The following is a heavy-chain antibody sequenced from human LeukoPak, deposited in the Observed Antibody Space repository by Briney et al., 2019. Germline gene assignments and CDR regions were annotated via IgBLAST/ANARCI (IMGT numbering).Heavy chain of an antibody. CDR3: ATGPKYSSGWYPYC. CDR2: IYYSGST. V-gene: IGHV4-61*01. CDR1: GGSVSSGSYY. D-gene: IGHD6-19*01. Sequence: SETLSLTCTVSGGSVSSGSYYWSWIRQPSGKGLEWIGYIYYSGSTNYNPSLKSRVTISVDTSKNQFSLKLSSVTAADTAVYYCATGPKYSSGWYPYCWGQGTLVTVSS. J-gene: IGHJ4*02.